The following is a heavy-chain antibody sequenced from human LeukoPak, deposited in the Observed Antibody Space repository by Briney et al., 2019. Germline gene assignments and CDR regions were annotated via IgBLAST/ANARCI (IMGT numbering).Heavy chain of an antibody. CDR3: ARGSPFQGSGSAY. D-gene: IGHD3-22*01. V-gene: IGHV4-38-2*02. J-gene: IGHJ4*02. CDR1: GYSISSGYY. CDR2: IYHSGST. Sequence: SETLSLTCTVSGYSISSGYYWGWIRQPPGKGLEWIGSIYHSGSTYYNPSLKSRVTISVDTSKNQFSLKLSSVTAADTAVYYCARGSPFQGSGSAYWGQGTLVTVSS.